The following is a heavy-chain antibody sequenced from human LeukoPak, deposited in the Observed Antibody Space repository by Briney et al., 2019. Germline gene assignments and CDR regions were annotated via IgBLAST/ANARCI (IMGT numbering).Heavy chain of an antibody. CDR1: GFTFSSYE. J-gene: IGHJ6*03. CDR2: ISGSGSTL. V-gene: IGHV3-48*03. CDR3: ARDHKKTYYYYYYMDV. Sequence: PGGSLRLSCAASGFTFSSYEMNWVRQAPGKGLEWISYISGSGSTLYYADSVKGRFTISRDNAKNSLYLQMNSLRAEDTAVYYCARDHKKTYYYYYYMDVWGKGTTVTVSS.